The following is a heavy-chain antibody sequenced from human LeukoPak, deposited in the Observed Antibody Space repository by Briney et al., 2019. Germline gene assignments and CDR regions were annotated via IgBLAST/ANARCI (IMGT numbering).Heavy chain of an antibody. D-gene: IGHD5-18*01. CDR2: VSGSSSI. J-gene: IGHJ4*02. CDR3: ARDGLHTAHFDY. CDR1: GFTFSSYT. V-gene: IGHV3-48*02. Sequence: GGSLRLSCAASGFTFSSYTMNWVRQAPGEGLEWVSTVSGSSSIHYSDSVKGRFTISRDNARNSLYLQMNSLRDEDTAVYYCARDGLHTAHFDYWGQGTLVTVSS.